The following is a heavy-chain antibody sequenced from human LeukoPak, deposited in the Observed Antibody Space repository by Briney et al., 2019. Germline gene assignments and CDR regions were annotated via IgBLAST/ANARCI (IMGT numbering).Heavy chain of an antibody. V-gene: IGHV1-2*06. CDR2: INPNSGDT. D-gene: IGHD4-11*01. CDR3: ARDGPTVIGLIDY. Sequence: ASVKVSCKASGYTLTAYYVHWARQAPGQGLEWMGRINPNSGDTNYAQKLQGRVTMTTDTSTSTAYMELRSLRSDDTAVYYCARDGPTVIGLIDYWGQGTLVTVSS. CDR1: GYTLTAYY. J-gene: IGHJ4*02.